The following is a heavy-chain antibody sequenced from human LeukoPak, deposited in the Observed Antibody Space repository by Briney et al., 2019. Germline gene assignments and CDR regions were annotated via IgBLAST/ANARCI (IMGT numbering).Heavy chain of an antibody. D-gene: IGHD3-10*01. CDR3: AHRRKYYYGSGSYYNFSDWFDP. V-gene: IGHV2-5*01. CDR1: GFSLSTSGVG. CDR2: IYWNDDK. J-gene: IGHJ5*02. Sequence: SGPTLVKPTQTLTLTCTFSGFSLSTSGVGVGWIRQPPGKALEWLALIYWNDDKRYSPSLKSRLTITKDTSKNQVVLTMTNMDPVDTATYYCAHRRKYYYGSGSYYNFSDWFDPWDQGTLVTVSS.